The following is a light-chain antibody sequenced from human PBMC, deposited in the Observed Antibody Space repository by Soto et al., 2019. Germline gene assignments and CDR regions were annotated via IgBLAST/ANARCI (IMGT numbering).Light chain of an antibody. Sequence: EIVLTQSPATLSLSPGERATLSCRASQSVSSYLAWYQQKPGQAPRLLIYDASNRATGIPARFSGSGSGTDFTLTISNLQVEDFSVYYCQQRSNWPPGATFGQGTKLEIK. CDR1: QSVSSY. CDR3: QQRSNWPPGAT. J-gene: IGKJ2*01. V-gene: IGKV3-11*01. CDR2: DAS.